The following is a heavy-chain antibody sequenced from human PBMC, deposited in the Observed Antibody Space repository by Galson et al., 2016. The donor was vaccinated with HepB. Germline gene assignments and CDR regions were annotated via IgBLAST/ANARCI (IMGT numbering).Heavy chain of an antibody. CDR1: GGSISSYY. CDR2: VYYSGST. CDR3: GRSIGGEGFDY. J-gene: IGHJ4*02. Sequence: SETLSLTCTVSGGSISSYYWSWIRQPPGKGLEWIGYVYYSGSTNYNPSLKSRVTISVDTSKNQFSLKLNSVTAADTAVYYCGRSIGGEGFDYWGQGTLVTVSS. D-gene: IGHD2-15*01. V-gene: IGHV4-59*01.